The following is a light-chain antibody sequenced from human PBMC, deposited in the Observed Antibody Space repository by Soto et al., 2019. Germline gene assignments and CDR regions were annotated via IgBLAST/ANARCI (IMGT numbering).Light chain of an antibody. V-gene: IGKV3D-15*01. Sequence: EIVFTQSPATLSVSQGERATLSCGANHSVSSNYLAWYQQKPGQATRLLIRGASRRATGTPSRFIGRGSGTDFTLTIASLQSEDFGVYCWHHDSNWWTFGHGTKVDIK. CDR2: GAS. CDR1: HSVSSN. CDR3: HHDSNWWT. J-gene: IGKJ1*01.